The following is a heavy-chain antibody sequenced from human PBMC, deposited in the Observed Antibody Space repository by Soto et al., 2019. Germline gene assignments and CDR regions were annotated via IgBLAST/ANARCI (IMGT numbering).Heavy chain of an antibody. Sequence: SETLSLTCTVSGGSISSGGYYWSWIRQHPGKGLEWIGSIYYSGSTYYNPSLKSRVTISVDTSKNQFSLKLSSVTAADTAVYYCARGQGDILTGYYSVDYWGQGTLVTVSS. CDR3: ARGQGDILTGYYSVDY. D-gene: IGHD3-9*01. CDR1: GGSISSGGYY. CDR2: IYYSGST. V-gene: IGHV4-39*01. J-gene: IGHJ4*02.